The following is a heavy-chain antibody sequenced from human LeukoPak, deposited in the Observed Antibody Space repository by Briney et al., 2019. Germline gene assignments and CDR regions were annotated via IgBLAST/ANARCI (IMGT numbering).Heavy chain of an antibody. CDR2: ISYDGSNK. CDR1: GFTFSSYA. D-gene: IGHD2-2*01. J-gene: IGHJ4*02. Sequence: AGGSLRLSCAASGFTFSSYAMHWVRQAPGKGLEWVAVISYDGSNKYYADSVKGRFTIPRDNAKNSLYLQMNSLRAEDTAVYYCARETYCSSTSCYVGMPNNYFDYWGQGTLVTVSS. CDR3: ARETYCSSTSCYVGMPNNYFDY. V-gene: IGHV3-30-3*01.